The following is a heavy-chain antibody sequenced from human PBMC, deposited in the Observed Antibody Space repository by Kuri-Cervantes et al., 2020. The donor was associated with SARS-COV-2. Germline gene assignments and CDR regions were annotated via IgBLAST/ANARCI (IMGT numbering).Heavy chain of an antibody. Sequence: GESLKISCAASGFTFSSYSMNWVRQAPGKGLEWVSSISSSSSYIYYADSVKGRFTISRDNAKNSLYLQMNSLRAEDTAVYYCVRDWAPGVAAREFDYWGQGTLVTVSS. J-gene: IGHJ4*02. CDR3: VRDWAPGVAAREFDY. CDR2: ISSSSSYI. CDR1: GFTFSSYS. D-gene: IGHD6-6*01. V-gene: IGHV3-21*01.